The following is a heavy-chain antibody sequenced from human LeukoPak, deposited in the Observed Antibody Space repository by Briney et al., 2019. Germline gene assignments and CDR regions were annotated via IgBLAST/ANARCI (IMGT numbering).Heavy chain of an antibody. Sequence: GGSLGLSCEASGFTFSYAWMIWVRQAPGKGLEWVGHIKSKTDGGTADYAAPVKGRFTISRDDSTNTLYLDMNSLETEDTAVYYCTAPRGPRNGYYLSDYWGQGTVVTVSS. CDR2: IKSKTDGGTA. J-gene: IGHJ4*02. CDR3: TAPRGPRNGYYLSDY. D-gene: IGHD3-22*01. V-gene: IGHV3-15*01. CDR1: GFTFSYAW.